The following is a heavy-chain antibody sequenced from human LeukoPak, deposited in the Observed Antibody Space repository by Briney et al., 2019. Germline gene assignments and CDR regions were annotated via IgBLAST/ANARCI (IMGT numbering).Heavy chain of an antibody. V-gene: IGHV3-7*01. CDR2: IKQGGSEK. CDR1: GFTFSSYS. D-gene: IGHD3-10*01. CDR3: ARSYYGSGSRGY. Sequence: GGSLRLSCAASGFTFSSYSMSWVRHAPGKGREWVANIKQGGSEKYYVDSVKGRFTISRDNAKNSLYLKMNSLRAEDTAVYYCARSYYGSGSRGYWGQGTLVTVST. J-gene: IGHJ4*02.